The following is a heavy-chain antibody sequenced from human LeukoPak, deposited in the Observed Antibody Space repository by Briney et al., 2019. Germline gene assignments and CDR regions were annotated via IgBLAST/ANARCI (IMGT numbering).Heavy chain of an antibody. J-gene: IGHJ4*02. CDR1: GDSVSSNRAA. CDR2: TYYRSEWYN. V-gene: IGHV6-1*01. Sequence: SQTLSLTCAISGDSVSSNRAAWNWIRQSPLRGLEWLGRTYYRSEWYNDYAVSVKSRLTINPDTSKNQFSLRLNSVTPEDTAVYYCARVALDGGGVDYWGQGTLVTVSS. D-gene: IGHD2-15*01. CDR3: ARVALDGGGVDY.